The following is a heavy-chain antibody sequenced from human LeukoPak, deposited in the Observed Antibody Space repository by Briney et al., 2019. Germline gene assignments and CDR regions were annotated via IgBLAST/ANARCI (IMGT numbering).Heavy chain of an antibody. CDR2: IYHSGST. CDR1: GYSISSGYY. D-gene: IGHD3-10*01. V-gene: IGHV4-38-2*02. J-gene: IGHJ6*03. Sequence: SETLSLTCTVSGYSISSGYYWGWIRQPPGKGLEWIGSIYHSGSTNYNPSLKSRVTISVDTSKNQFSLKLSSVTAADTAVYYCVRLGNGSGSYPMSIPYYYYMDVWGKGTTVTISS. CDR3: VRLGNGSGSYPMSIPYYYYMDV.